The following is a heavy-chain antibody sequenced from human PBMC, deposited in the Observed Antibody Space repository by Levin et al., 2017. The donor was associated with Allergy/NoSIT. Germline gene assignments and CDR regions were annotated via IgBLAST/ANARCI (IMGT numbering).Heavy chain of an antibody. CDR2: TYYRSKWYN. CDR3: ARDFGTTKNYYYYYGMDV. V-gene: IGHV6-1*01. Sequence: SQTLSLTCAISGDSVSSNSAAWNWIRQSPSRGLEWLGRTYYRSKWYNDYAVSVKSRITINPDTSKNQFSLQLNSVTPEDTAVYYCARDFGTTKNYYYYYGMDVWGQGTTVTVSS. J-gene: IGHJ6*02. CDR1: GDSVSSNSAA. D-gene: IGHD1-7*01.